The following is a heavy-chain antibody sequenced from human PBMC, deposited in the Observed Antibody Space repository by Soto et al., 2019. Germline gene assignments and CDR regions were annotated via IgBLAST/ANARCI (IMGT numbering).Heavy chain of an antibody. CDR3: ARHFGYYAFWSGSPGY. J-gene: IGHJ4*02. CDR2: ISYDGGNK. D-gene: IGHD3-3*01. CDR1: GFTFSSYA. V-gene: IGHV3-30-3*01. Sequence: QVQLVESGGGVVQPGRSLRLSCAASGFTFSSYAMHWVRQAPGKGLEWVAVISYDGGNKYYADSVKGRFTISRDNSKNTLYLQMNSLRDEDTDVYYCARHFGYYAFWSGSPGYWGQGTLVTVSS.